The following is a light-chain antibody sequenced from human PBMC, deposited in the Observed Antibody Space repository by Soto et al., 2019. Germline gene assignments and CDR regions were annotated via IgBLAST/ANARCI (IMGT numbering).Light chain of an antibody. Sequence: DVRLTISVDPLSATLSVRVTIKCRASHDISTFLAWYQQKPGKAPKLLIYEASTLQSGVPSRFSGSGSGTEFTLTISGLLPEDFAAYHCQQLYTLPFTFGQGTRLEIK. CDR2: EAS. CDR1: HDISTF. J-gene: IGKJ5*01. CDR3: QQLYTLPFT. V-gene: IGKV1-9*01.